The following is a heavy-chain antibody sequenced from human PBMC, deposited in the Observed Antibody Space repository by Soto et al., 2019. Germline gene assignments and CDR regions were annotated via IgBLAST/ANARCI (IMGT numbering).Heavy chain of an antibody. D-gene: IGHD6-19*01. CDR3: ATNIAVAGYWYFDL. V-gene: IGHV3-21*01. CDR2: ISSSSSYI. CDR1: GFTFSSYS. Sequence: PGGSLRLSCAASGFTFSSYSMNWVRQAPGKGLEWVSSISSSSSYIYYADSVKGRFTISRDNAKNSLYLQMNSLGAEDTAVYYCATNIAVAGYWYFDLWGRGTLVTVSS. J-gene: IGHJ2*01.